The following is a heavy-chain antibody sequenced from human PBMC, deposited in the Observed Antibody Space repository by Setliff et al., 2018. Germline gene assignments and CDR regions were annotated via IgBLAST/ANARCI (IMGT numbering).Heavy chain of an antibody. CDR2: IYHSGST. Sequence: PSETLSLTCAVSSYSISTNYYWGWIRQPPGKGLEWIGSIYHSGSTYYNPSLKSRVTISVDTSKNQFSLKLTSVTAADTAVYYCARVGAVNYDFDSWGQGTLVTFSS. D-gene: IGHD3-10*01. CDR1: SYSISTNYY. CDR3: ARVGAVNYDFDS. J-gene: IGHJ4*02. V-gene: IGHV4-38-2*01.